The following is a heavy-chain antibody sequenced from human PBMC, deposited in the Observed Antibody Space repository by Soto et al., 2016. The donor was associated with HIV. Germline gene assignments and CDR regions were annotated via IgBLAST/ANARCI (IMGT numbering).Heavy chain of an antibody. CDR1: TYSISSGYY. J-gene: IGHJ4*02. CDR3: ARKRCSGWCMLFGRGAPTYFDY. CDR2: IYHSGNT. V-gene: IGHV4-38-2*01. D-gene: IGHD2-8*02. Sequence: QVQLQESGPGLVKPSETLSLTCAVSTYSISSGYYWGWIRQPPGKGLEWIGSIYHSGNTYFNPSLKSRVTISVDTSKNQFYLKVNSVTAADTAVYYCARKRCSGWCMLFGRGAPTYFDYWGQGTLVTVSS.